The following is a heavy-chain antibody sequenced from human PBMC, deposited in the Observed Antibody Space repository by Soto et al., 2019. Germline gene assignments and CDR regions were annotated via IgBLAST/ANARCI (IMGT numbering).Heavy chain of an antibody. CDR1: SGSISSGGYH. V-gene: IGHV4-31*01. CDR2: IYYSGST. J-gene: IGHJ1*01. CDR3: ARGVQH. Sequence: QVQLQESGPGLVKPSQTLSLTCTVSSGSISSGGYHWSWIRQHPGKGLEWIGYIYYSGSTYYNPSLKGLVTISVDTSKNQFSLKLSSVTAADTAVYYCARGVQHWGQGTLVTVSS.